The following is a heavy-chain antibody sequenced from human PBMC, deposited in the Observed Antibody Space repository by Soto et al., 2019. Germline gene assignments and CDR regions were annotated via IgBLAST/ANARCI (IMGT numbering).Heavy chain of an antibody. CDR3: ARDXYSSXWYDLDY. D-gene: IGHD6-19*01. CDR2: IWYDGSNK. J-gene: IGHJ4*02. V-gene: IGHV3-33*01. Sequence: QVQLVESGGGVVQPGRSLRLSCAASGFTFSSYGMHWVRQAPGKGLEWVAVIWYDGSNKYYADSVKGRFTISRDNSKNTLYLQMNSLRADDTAVYYCARDXYSSXWYDLDYWGQGTLVTVSS. CDR1: GFTFSSYG.